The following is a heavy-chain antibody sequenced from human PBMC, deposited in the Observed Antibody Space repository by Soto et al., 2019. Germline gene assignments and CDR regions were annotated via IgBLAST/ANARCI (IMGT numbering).Heavy chain of an antibody. Sequence: ASVKVSCKASGYTFTGYYMHWVRQAPGQGLEWMGWINPNSGGTNYAQKFQGWVTMTRDTSISTAYMELSRLRSDDTAVYYCARAPYQTWELLGYWGQGTLVTVSS. CDR1: GYTFTGYY. CDR2: INPNSGGT. CDR3: ARAPYQTWELLGY. D-gene: IGHD1-26*01. V-gene: IGHV1-2*04. J-gene: IGHJ4*02.